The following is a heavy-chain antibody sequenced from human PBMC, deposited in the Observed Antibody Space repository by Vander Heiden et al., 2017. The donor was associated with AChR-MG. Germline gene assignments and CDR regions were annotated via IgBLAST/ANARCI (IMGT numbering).Heavy chain of an antibody. CDR3: ARDGLPDTVMAMADAFDI. D-gene: IGHD5-18*01. CDR2: ISSSSSYI. V-gene: IGHV3-21*01. J-gene: IGHJ3*02. Sequence: EVQLVESGGGLVKPGGSLSLSCAASGFTFSSYSMNWVRQAPGKGLEWVSSISSSSSYIYYADSVKGRFTISRDNAKNSLYLQMNSLRAEDTAVYYCARDGLPDTVMAMADAFDIWGQGTMVTVSS. CDR1: GFTFSSYS.